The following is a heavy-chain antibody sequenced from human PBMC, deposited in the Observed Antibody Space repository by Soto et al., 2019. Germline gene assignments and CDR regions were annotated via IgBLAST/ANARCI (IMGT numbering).Heavy chain of an antibody. CDR2: ISAYNGNT. CDR1: GYTFTSYC. V-gene: IGHV1-18*04. D-gene: IGHD2-21*02. Sequence: GGLVKVSCKASGYTFTSYCISWVRQAPGQGLEWMGWISAYNGNTNYAQKLQGRVTMTTDTSTSTAYMELRSLRSDDTAVYYCARVSPHIVVVPACGGDCYSNWFDPWGQGTLVTVSS. J-gene: IGHJ5*02. CDR3: ARVSPHIVVVPACGGDCYSNWFDP.